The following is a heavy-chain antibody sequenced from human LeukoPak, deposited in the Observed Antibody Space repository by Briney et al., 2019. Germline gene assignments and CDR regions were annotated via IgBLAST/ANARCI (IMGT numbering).Heavy chain of an antibody. Sequence: PGGSLRLSSAASGFTFSSYWMHWVRQAPGKGLVWVSRINSDGSSTNYADSVKGRFTISRDNAKNTLYLQMNSLRAEDTAVYYCTRGLAAVYYYYYYMDVWGKGTTVTVSS. D-gene: IGHD6-13*01. CDR2: INSDGSST. CDR1: GFTFSSYW. V-gene: IGHV3-74*01. J-gene: IGHJ6*03. CDR3: TRGLAAVYYYYYYMDV.